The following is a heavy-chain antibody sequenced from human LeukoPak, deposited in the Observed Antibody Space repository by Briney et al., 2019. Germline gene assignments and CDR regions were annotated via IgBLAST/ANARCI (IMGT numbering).Heavy chain of an antibody. V-gene: IGHV3-21*01. CDR3: ARDCSGGSCYDAFDI. CDR1: GFTFSSYN. J-gene: IGHJ3*02. D-gene: IGHD2-15*01. Sequence: GGSLRLSCAASGFTFSSYNMNWVRQAPGKGLEWVSSISSSSSYIYYADSVKGRFTISRDNAKNSLYLQMNSLRAEDTAVYYCARDCSGGSCYDAFDIWGQGTMVTVSS. CDR2: ISSSSSYI.